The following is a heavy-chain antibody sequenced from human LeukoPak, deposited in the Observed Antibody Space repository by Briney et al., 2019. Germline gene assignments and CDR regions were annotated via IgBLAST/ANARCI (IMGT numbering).Heavy chain of an antibody. CDR1: GGTFSSYA. V-gene: IGHV1-69*13. Sequence: ASVKVSCKASGGTFSSYAISWVRQAPGQGLEWMGGIIPIFGTANYAQKFQGRVTITADESTSTAYMELSSLRSEDTAVYYCARDRHRAFDIWGQGTMVTVSS. CDR3: ARDRHRAFDI. J-gene: IGHJ3*02. CDR2: IIPIFGTA.